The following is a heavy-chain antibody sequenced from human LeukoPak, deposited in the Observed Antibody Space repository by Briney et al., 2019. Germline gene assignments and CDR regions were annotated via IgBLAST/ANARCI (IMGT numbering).Heavy chain of an antibody. CDR2: ISSSSSYI. J-gene: IGHJ4*02. Sequence: GRSLRLSCAASGFTFSSYSMNWVRQAPGKGLEWVSSISSSSSYIYYADSVKGRFTISRDNAKNSLYLQMNSLRAEDTAVYYCARDLTVFGVVIFFDYWGQGTLVTVSS. CDR1: GFTFSSYS. CDR3: ARDLTVFGVVIFFDY. D-gene: IGHD3-3*01. V-gene: IGHV3-21*01.